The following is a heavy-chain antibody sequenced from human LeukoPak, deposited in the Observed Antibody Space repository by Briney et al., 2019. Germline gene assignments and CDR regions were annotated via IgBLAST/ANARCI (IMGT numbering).Heavy chain of an antibody. CDR3: ARDPDFCGDWIDGFYI. V-gene: IGHV4-61*02. CDR2: IYTSGST. Sequence: PSETLSLTCTVSGGSISSGSYYWSWIRQPAGKGLEWIGRIYTSGSTNYNPSLKSRVTISVDTSKNQVSLKLSPVTAADPAVYYCARDPDFCGDWIDGFYIWGQGTMVTVSS. J-gene: IGHJ3*02. D-gene: IGHD2-21*02. CDR1: GGSISSGSYY.